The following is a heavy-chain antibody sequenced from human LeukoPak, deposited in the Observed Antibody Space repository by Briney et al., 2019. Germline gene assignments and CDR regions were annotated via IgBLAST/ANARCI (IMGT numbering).Heavy chain of an antibody. V-gene: IGHV1-3*01. Sequence: ASVKVSCKASGYTSTSYAMHWVRQAPGQRLEWMGWINAGNGNTKYSQKFQGRVTITRDTSASTAYMELSSLRSEDTAVYYCARDRSYGYGSHFDYWGQGILVTVSS. CDR2: INAGNGNT. J-gene: IGHJ4*02. CDR3: ARDRSYGYGSHFDY. CDR1: GYTSTSYA. D-gene: IGHD5-18*01.